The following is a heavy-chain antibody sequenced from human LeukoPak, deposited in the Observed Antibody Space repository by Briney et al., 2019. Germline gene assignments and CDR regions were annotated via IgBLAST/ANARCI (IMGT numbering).Heavy chain of an antibody. CDR1: GYTFTGYY. CDR3: ATGWAAAGETAFDY. CDR2: INPNSGGT. Sequence: EASVKVSCKASGYTFTGYYMHWVRQAPGQGLEWMGWINPNSGGTNYAQKFQGRVTMTRDTSISTAYMELSRLRSDDTAVYYCATGWAAAGETAFDYWGQGTLVTVSS. D-gene: IGHD6-13*01. V-gene: IGHV1-2*02. J-gene: IGHJ4*02.